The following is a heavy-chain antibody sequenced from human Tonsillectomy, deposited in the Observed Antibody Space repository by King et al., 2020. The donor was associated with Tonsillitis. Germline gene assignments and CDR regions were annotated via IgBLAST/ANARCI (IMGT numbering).Heavy chain of an antibody. Sequence: QLQESGPGLVKPSETLSLTCTVSGGSISSSSYYWGWIRQPPGKGLEWIGSIYYSGSTYYNPSLKSRVTISVDTSKKQFSLKLSSVTAADTAMYYCASQAVGGTLYYFDYWGQGTLVTVTS. CDR3: ASQAVGGTLYYFDY. CDR1: GGSISSSSYY. CDR2: IYYSGST. D-gene: IGHD1-26*01. V-gene: IGHV4-39*01. J-gene: IGHJ4*02.